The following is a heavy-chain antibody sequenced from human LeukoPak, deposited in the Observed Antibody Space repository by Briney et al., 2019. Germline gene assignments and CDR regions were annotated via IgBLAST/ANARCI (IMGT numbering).Heavy chain of an antibody. V-gene: IGHV5-51*01. Sequence: GESLKISCKGSGYSFTNYWIGWVRQMPGKGLEWMGIIYPGDSDTRYSPSFQGQVTISADKSISTAYLQWSSLKASDTAMYYCARAGGPRRSMDAFDIWGQGTMVTVSS. CDR1: GYSFTNYW. CDR2: IYPGDSDT. D-gene: IGHD1-14*01. J-gene: IGHJ3*02. CDR3: ARAGGPRRSMDAFDI.